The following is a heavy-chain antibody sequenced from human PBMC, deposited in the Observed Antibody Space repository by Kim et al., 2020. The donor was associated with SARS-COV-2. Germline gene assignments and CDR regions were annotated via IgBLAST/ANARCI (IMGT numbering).Heavy chain of an antibody. Sequence: DSVKGRFTISRDNSKNTLYLQMNSLRAEDTAVYYCAKDRPAAGLKGLMDVWGQGTTVTVSS. D-gene: IGHD6-13*01. J-gene: IGHJ6*02. CDR3: AKDRPAAGLKGLMDV. V-gene: IGHV3-23*01.